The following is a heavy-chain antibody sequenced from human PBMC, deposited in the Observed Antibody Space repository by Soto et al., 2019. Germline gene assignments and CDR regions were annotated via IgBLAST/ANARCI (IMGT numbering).Heavy chain of an antibody. CDR3: ARARPQFKHDAFDI. CDR1: GFTFSSYG. CDR2: IWYDGSNK. V-gene: IGHV3-33*01. J-gene: IGHJ3*02. Sequence: QVQLVESGGGVVQPGRSLRLSCAASGFTFSSYGMHWVRQAPGKGLEWVAVIWYDGSNKYYADSVKGRFTISRDNSNNARYLQMNSLSAVDRAVYYCARARPQFKHDAFDICGQGTMVTVSS.